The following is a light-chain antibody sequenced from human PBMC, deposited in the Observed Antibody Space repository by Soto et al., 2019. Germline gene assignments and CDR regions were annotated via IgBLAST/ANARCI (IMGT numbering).Light chain of an antibody. CDR1: QSVTSSY. J-gene: IGKJ4*01. CDR3: QQYGSSPA. CDR2: GAS. V-gene: IGKV3-20*01. Sequence: EIVLTQSPGTLSLSPGERATLSCRASQSVTSSYLAWYQQKPGQAPRLLIYGASSRATGIPDRFSGSGSGTDFTITISRLESDDFAVYYCQQYGSSPAFGGGTKVEIK.